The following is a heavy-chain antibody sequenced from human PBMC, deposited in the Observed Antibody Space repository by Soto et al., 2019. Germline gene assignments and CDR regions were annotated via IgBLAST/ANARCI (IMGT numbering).Heavy chain of an antibody. CDR1: GYSFTSYW. Sequence: GESLKISCKASGYSFTSYWIAWVRQMPGKGLEWMGIIYPGDSDTRYSPSFQGQVTISADKSISTAFLQWDSLKASDTAMYYCARRDVDDYSRHFDYWGQGTPVTVSS. CDR2: IYPGDSDT. V-gene: IGHV5-51*01. CDR3: ARRDVDDYSRHFDY. J-gene: IGHJ4*02. D-gene: IGHD4-4*01.